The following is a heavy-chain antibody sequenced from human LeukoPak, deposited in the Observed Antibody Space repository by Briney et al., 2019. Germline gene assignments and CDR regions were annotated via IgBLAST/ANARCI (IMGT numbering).Heavy chain of an antibody. D-gene: IGHD6-13*01. CDR3: ACIRPGIAAAGTGWFDP. V-gene: IGHV1-2*02. Sequence: GASVKVSCKASGYTFTGYYMHWVRQAPGQGLEWMGWINPNSGGTNYAQKFQGRVTMTRDTSISTAYMELSRLRSDDTAVYYCACIRPGIAAAGTGWFDPWGQGTLVTVSS. CDR1: GYTFTGYY. CDR2: INPNSGGT. J-gene: IGHJ5*02.